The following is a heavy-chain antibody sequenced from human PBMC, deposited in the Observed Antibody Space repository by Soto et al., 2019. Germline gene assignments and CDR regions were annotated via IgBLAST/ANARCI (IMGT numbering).Heavy chain of an antibody. CDR3: WSKVLPHRDGYNYQGF. CDR2: IYYSGST. CDR1: GCCIRSSIYY. J-gene: IGHJ4*02. V-gene: IGHV4-39*01. Sequence: LALSCALCGCCIRSSIYYGCWIRQPPGKGLEWIGSIYYSGSTYYNPSLKSRVTISVDTSKNQFSLKLSSVTAADTAVYYCWSKVLPHRDGYNYQGFWGQGTLVTVSS. D-gene: IGHD5-12*01.